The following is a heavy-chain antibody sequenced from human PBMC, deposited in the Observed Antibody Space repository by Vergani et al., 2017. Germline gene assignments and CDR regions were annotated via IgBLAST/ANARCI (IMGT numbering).Heavy chain of an antibody. CDR1: GASVSSSVSSSGYS. V-gene: IGHV4-39*02. D-gene: IGHD5-24*01. CDR3: AREPNSLRHWFAP. J-gene: IGHJ5*02. Sequence: QVQLQQWGAGLLKPSETLSLTCAVYGASVSSSVSSSGYSWGWLRQPPGKGLEWIARLYYRGNSYYSPSLRSRLTISVDTSKNQFSLSLKSVTAADTAIYYCAREPNSLRHWFAPWVQGTRVTVS. CDR2: LYYRGNS.